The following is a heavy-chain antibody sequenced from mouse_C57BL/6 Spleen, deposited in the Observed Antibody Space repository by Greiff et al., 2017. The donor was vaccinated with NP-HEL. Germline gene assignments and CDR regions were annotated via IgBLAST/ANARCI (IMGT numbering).Heavy chain of an antibody. D-gene: IGHD2-2*01. CDR3: ARGYDVGY. CDR2: INPNNGGT. V-gene: IGHV1-26*01. J-gene: IGHJ2*01. Sequence: EVQLQQSGPELVKPGDSVKITCKASGYTFTDCYLKRVKQSNGRSLEWMGDINPNNGGTSYNQKFKGKATLTVDKSSSTAYMEHRSLTSEDSTVYYCARGYDVGYWGQGTTLTVSS. CDR1: GYTFTDCY.